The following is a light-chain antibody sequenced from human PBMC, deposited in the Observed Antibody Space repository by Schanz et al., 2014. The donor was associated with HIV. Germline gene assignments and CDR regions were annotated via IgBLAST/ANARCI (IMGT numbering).Light chain of an antibody. J-gene: IGLJ3*02. Sequence: QSVLTQPASVSGSPGQSITISCTGTSSDIGGSKYLSRYQHHPGKAPKLLVFDVDNRPSGVSHRFSAYKSGNTASLTISGLQAEDEADYYCCSYAGSSTWVFGGGTKVTVL. CDR3: CSYAGSSTWV. CDR1: SSDIGGSKY. V-gene: IGLV2-14*03. CDR2: DVD.